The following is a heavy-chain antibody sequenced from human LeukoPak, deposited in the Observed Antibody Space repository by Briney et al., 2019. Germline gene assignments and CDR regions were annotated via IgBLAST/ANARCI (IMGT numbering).Heavy chain of an antibody. CDR1: GFTFRGYG. Sequence: PGGSLRLSCAASGFTFRGYGMHWLRQAPGKGLEWVAVIWYDGSNKYYADSVKGRFTISRENAKNSLYLQMNSLRAGDTAVYYCARAIVGATRRYFDLWGRGTLVTVSS. CDR2: IWYDGSNK. V-gene: IGHV3-33*01. J-gene: IGHJ2*01. D-gene: IGHD1-26*01. CDR3: ARAIVGATRRYFDL.